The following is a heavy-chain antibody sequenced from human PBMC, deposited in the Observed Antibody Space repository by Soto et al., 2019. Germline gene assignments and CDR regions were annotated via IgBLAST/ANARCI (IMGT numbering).Heavy chain of an antibody. V-gene: IGHV3-7*03. J-gene: IGHJ3*02. D-gene: IGHD7-27*01. Sequence: GGSLRLSCAASGFTFSSYWMSWVRQAPGKGLEWVANIKQDGSEKYYVDSVKCRFTISRDNAKNSLYLQRNSLRAEDTAVYYCARALTGLDAFDIWGQGTMVTVSS. CDR1: GFTFSSYW. CDR3: ARALTGLDAFDI. CDR2: IKQDGSEK.